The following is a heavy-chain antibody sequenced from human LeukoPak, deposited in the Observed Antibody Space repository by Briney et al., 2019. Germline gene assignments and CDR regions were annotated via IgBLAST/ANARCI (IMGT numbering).Heavy chain of an antibody. CDR3: TKALYDTSGGGY. CDR2: INGNGGST. CDR1: GFAFSSYA. J-gene: IGHJ4*02. Sequence: GGSLRLSCAASGFAFSSYAMNWVRQAPGKGLEWVSAINGNGGSTYYADSVKGRFTISRDNSKNTVILQMNSLRVEDTAVYYCTKALYDTSGGGYWGQGTLVTVSS. V-gene: IGHV3-23*01. D-gene: IGHD3-22*01.